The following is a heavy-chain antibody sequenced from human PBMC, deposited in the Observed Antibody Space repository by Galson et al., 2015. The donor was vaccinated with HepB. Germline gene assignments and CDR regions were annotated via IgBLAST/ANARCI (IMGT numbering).Heavy chain of an antibody. V-gene: IGHV1-69*02. CDR1: GGTFTTYN. J-gene: IGHJ6*02. Sequence: SVKVCCKASGGTFTTYNINWVRQAPGQGLEWMGRYVPILDVANYAPNFQGRVTITADKSTTTVYLEVHSLRSDDTAVYYCAKNTVYDYYFYAMDVWGQGTTVTVSS. CDR2: YVPILDVA. CDR3: AKNTVYDYYFYAMDV. D-gene: IGHD2/OR15-2a*01.